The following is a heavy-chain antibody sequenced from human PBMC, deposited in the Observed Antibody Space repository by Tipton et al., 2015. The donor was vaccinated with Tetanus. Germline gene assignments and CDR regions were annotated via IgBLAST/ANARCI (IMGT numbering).Heavy chain of an antibody. D-gene: IGHD6-19*01. V-gene: IGHV3-7*01. J-gene: IGHJ6*02. CDR1: GFTFSSYW. CDR2: IKQDGSEK. Sequence: SLRLSCAASGFTFSSYWMSWVRQAPGKGLEWVANIKQDGSEKYYVDSVKGRFTISRDNAKNSLYLQMNSLRAEDTAVYYCARWDVAGTSTDYYYGMDVWGQGTTVTVSS. CDR3: ARWDVAGTSTDYYYGMDV.